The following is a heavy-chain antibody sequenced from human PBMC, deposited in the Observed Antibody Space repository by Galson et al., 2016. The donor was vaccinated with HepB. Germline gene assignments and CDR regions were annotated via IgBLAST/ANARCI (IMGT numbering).Heavy chain of an antibody. CDR1: GFTLTTYA. CDR2: INGGTGNT. Sequence: SVKASCKASGFTLTTYAMQWVRQVPGQRPEWMGWINGGTGNTQYSQKFQGRVTITRDTSADILYLELSSLRSDDTAVYYCARTFHRCFYDWGQGTLVTVSS. J-gene: IGHJ4*02. CDR3: ARTFHRCFYD. V-gene: IGHV1-3*01. D-gene: IGHD2/OR15-2a*01.